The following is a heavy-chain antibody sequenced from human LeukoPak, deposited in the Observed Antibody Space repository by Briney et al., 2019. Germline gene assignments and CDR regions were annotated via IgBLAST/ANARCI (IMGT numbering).Heavy chain of an antibody. CDR1: GGSFSGYY. D-gene: IGHD3-3*01. Sequence: PSETLSLTCAVYGGSFSGYYWSWIRQPPGKGLEWIGEINHSGSTNYNPSLKSRVTISVDTSKNQFSLKLSSVTAADTAVYYCARGTDYDFWSGYYSGRGIWFDPWGQGTLVTVSS. J-gene: IGHJ5*02. CDR2: INHSGST. CDR3: ARGTDYDFWSGYYSGRGIWFDP. V-gene: IGHV4-34*01.